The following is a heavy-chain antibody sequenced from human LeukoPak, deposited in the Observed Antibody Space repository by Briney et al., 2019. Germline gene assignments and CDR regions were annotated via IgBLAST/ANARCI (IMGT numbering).Heavy chain of an antibody. V-gene: IGHV3-15*01. J-gene: IGHJ3*02. Sequence: PGGSLRLSCAASGFTFSNAWMSWVRQAPGKGQEWVCRIKSKTDGGATDYAAPVKGRFTISRDDSKNTLYLQMNSLKTEDTAVYYCTTEGILAYCGGDCYSMFAFDIWGQGTMVTVSS. D-gene: IGHD2-21*02. CDR1: GFTFSNAW. CDR3: TTEGILAYCGGDCYSMFAFDI. CDR2: IKSKTDGGAT.